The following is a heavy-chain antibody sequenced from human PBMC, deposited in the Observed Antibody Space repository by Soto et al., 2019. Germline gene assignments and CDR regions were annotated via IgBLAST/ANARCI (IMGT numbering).Heavy chain of an antibody. CDR1: GGTFSSYT. J-gene: IGHJ6*02. CDR2: IIPILGIA. V-gene: IGHV1-69*02. D-gene: IGHD6-19*01. CDR3: ARAAVAGTHYYYYGMDV. Sequence: GASVKVSCKASGGTFSSYTISWVRQAPGQGLEWMGRIIPILGIANYAQKFQGRVTITADKSTSTAYMELSSLRSEDTAVYYCARAAVAGTHYYYYGMDVWGQGTTVTVSS.